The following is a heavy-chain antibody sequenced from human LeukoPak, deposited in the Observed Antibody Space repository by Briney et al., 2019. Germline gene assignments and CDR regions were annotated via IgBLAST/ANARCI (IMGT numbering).Heavy chain of an antibody. V-gene: IGHV4-59*01. CDR2: IYYSGST. J-gene: IGHJ4*02. CDR3: ARAPPRGIAAAYFDY. CDR1: GGSISSYY. D-gene: IGHD6-13*01. Sequence: SETLSLTCTVSGGSISSYYWSWIRQPPGKGLEWIGYIYYSGSTNYNPSLKSRVTISVDTSKNQISLKLSSVTAADTAVYYCARAPPRGIAAAYFDYWGQGTLVTVSS.